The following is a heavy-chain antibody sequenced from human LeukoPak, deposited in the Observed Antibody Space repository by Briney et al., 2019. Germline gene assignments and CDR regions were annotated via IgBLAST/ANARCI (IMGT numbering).Heavy chain of an antibody. CDR1: GLTFSTSG. CDR3: ATETNGRHYDY. J-gene: IGHJ4*02. D-gene: IGHD1-14*01. Sequence: GGSLRLSCRTSGLTFSTSGFNWVRQAPGKGREWVASIGPTGFDRYHADSIKGRFTISRDNANNFLYLQMDSLRAEDTAVYYCATETNGRHYDYWGQGTLLTVSS. CDR2: IGPTGFDR. V-gene: IGHV3-21*06.